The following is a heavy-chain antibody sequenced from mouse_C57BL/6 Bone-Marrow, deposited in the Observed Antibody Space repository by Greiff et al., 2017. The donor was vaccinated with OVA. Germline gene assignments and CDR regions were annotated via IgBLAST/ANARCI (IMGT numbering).Heavy chain of an antibody. CDR1: GFTFTDYY. D-gene: IGHD2-4*01. Sequence: DVKLVESGGGLVQPGGSLSLSCAASGFTFTDYYMSWVRQPPGKALEWLGFIRNKANGYTTEYSASVKGRFTISRDNSQSILYLQMNALRAEDSATYYCASLYYDYDGFAYWGQGTLVTVSA. J-gene: IGHJ3*01. CDR3: ASLYYDYDGFAY. CDR2: IRNKANGYTT. V-gene: IGHV7-3*01.